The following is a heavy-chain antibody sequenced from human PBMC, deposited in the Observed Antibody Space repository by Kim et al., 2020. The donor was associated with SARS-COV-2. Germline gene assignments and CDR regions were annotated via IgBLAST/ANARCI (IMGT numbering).Heavy chain of an antibody. CDR3: ARDLSGDGYNYDY. D-gene: IGHD5-12*01. CDR1: GFTFSSYA. CDR2: ISYDGSNK. Sequence: GGSLRLSCAASGFTFSSYAMHWVRQAPGKGLEWVAVISYDGSNKYYADSVKGRFTISRDNSKNTLYLQMNSLRAEDTAVYYCARDLSGDGYNYDYWGQGT. J-gene: IGHJ4*02. V-gene: IGHV3-30*04.